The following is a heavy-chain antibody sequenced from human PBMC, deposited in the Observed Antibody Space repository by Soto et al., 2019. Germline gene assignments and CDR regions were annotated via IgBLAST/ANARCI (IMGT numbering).Heavy chain of an antibody. CDR3: AKGGERELLRCYFDY. D-gene: IGHD1-26*01. Sequence: EVQLLESGGGLVQPGGSLRLSCAASGFTFSSYAMSWVRQAPGKGLEWVSAISGSGGSTYYADSVKGRFTISRDNSKHTLYLQMNSLRADDTAVYYCAKGGERELLRCYFDYWGQGTLVTVSS. CDR1: GFTFSSYA. CDR2: ISGSGGST. J-gene: IGHJ4*02. V-gene: IGHV3-23*01.